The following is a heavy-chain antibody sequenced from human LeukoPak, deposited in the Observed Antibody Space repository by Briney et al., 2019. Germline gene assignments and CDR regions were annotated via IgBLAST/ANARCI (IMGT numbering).Heavy chain of an antibody. CDR2: INHSGST. V-gene: IGHV4-34*01. D-gene: IGHD6-6*01. CDR1: GGSFSGYY. Sequence: SSETLSLTCAVYGGSFSGYYWSWIRQPPGKGLEWIGEINHSGSTNYNPSLKSRVTISVDTSKNQFSLKLSSVTAADTAAYYCAREYSSSSGWFDPWGQGTLVTVSS. CDR3: AREYSSSSGWFDP. J-gene: IGHJ5*02.